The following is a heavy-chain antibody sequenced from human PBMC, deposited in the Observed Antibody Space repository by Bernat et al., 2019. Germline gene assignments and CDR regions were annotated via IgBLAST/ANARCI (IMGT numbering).Heavy chain of an antibody. CDR1: GFTFSNAW. V-gene: IGHV3-15*01. CDR3: TTDFWSGYYGAYDAFDI. D-gene: IGHD3-3*01. J-gene: IGHJ3*02. Sequence: EVQLVESGGGLVKPGGSLRLSCAASGFTFSNAWMSWVRQAPGKGLEWVGRIKSKTVGGTTDYAAPVKGRFTISRDDSKNTLYLQMNSLKTEDTAVYYCTTDFWSGYYGAYDAFDIWGQGTMVTVSS. CDR2: IKSKTVGGTT.